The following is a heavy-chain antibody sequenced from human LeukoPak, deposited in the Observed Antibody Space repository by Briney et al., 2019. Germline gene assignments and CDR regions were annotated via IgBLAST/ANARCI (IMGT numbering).Heavy chain of an antibody. CDR2: INWNSGTM. CDR3: AKGRGSYYSIPLELDF. J-gene: IGHJ4*02. CDR1: GFTFGDYA. Sequence: GGSLRLSCAASGFTFGDYAMHWVRQTPGKGLEWVSGINWNSGTMGYADSVRGRFTISRDNAKNPLYLQMNTLRPEDTAFYYCAKGRGSYYSIPLELDFWGQGTLLTVSS. D-gene: IGHD1-26*01. V-gene: IGHV3-9*01.